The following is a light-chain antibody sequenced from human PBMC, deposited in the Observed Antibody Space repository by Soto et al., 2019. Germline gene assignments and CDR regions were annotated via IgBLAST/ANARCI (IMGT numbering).Light chain of an antibody. CDR3: QRYNSYAWT. CDR1: QDINKW. Sequence: QMTQSPSTLSASVGDRVTITCRASQDINKWLAWYQQKPGKAPKLLIYKASNLETGVPSRFSGSGSGTEYTLTISSLQPDDLAIYYCQRYNSYAWTFGQGTKVDSK. CDR2: KAS. J-gene: IGKJ1*01. V-gene: IGKV1-5*03.